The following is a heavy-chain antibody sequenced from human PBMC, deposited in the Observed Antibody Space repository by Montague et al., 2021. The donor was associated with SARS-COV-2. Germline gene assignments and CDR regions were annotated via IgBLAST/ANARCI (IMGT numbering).Heavy chain of an antibody. CDR1: GGSFSGYH. CDR3: ARGGRQWLVIDPRYYFDC. J-gene: IGHJ4*01. D-gene: IGHD6-19*01. Sequence: SETLSLTCAVYGGSFSGYHWSWIRQPPGKGLEWVGEINHSGSTNYNPSLKSRVTISVDTSKNQFSLKLSSVTAADTAVYYCARGGRQWLVIDPRYYFDCWGQRTLVTVSS. V-gene: IGHV4-34*01. CDR2: INHSGST.